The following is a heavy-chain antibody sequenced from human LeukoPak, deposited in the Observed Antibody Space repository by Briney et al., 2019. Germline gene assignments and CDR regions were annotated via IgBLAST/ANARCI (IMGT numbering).Heavy chain of an antibody. D-gene: IGHD5-24*01. CDR2: IYYSGST. J-gene: IGHJ6*02. CDR1: GGSISSYY. Sequence: SETLSLTCTVSGGSISSYYWSWIRQPPGKGLEWIGYIYYSGSTNYNPSPKSRVTISVDTSKNQFSLKLSSVTAADTAVYYCASLEKDTDYYYGMDVWGQGTTVTVSS. V-gene: IGHV4-59*01. CDR3: ASLEKDTDYYYGMDV.